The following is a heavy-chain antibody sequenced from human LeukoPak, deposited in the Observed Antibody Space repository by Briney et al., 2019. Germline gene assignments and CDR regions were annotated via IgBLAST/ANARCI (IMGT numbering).Heavy chain of an antibody. J-gene: IGHJ4*02. CDR3: ARMGSMTTVTTFHY. V-gene: IGHV4-31*03. CDR1: GGSISSGGYY. D-gene: IGHD4-17*01. CDR2: IYYSGST. Sequence: PSQTLSLTCTVSGGSISSGGYYWSWIRQHLGKGLEWIGYIYYSGSTYYNPSLKSRVTISVDTSKNQFSLKLSSVTAADTAVYYCARMGSMTTVTTFHYWGQGTLVTVSS.